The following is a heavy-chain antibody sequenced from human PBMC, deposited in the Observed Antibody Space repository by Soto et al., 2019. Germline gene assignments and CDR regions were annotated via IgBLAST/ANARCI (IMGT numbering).Heavy chain of an antibody. CDR2: IYHSGST. Sequence: SETLSVTCAVSGGSISSGGYPWSWIRQAPGKGLEWIGYIYHSGSTYYNPSLKSRVTISVDRSKNQFSLNLSSVTAADTAVYYCASGMTAVTDFDSLGQGTVLPISS. V-gene: IGHV4-30-2*01. CDR1: GGSISSGGYP. D-gene: IGHD4-4*01. CDR3: ASGMTAVTDFDS. J-gene: IGHJ4*02.